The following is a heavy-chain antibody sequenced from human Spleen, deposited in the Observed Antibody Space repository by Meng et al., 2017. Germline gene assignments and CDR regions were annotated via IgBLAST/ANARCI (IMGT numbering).Heavy chain of an antibody. CDR1: GGAYHAYV. CDR2: INHSGST. V-gene: IGHV4-34*01. D-gene: IGHD6-19*01. CDR3: ARGDSGWYTGWDWFDP. J-gene: IGHJ5*02. Sequence: HLGALMLTPSETRARTCAVHGGAYHAYVWSWTRKPSGTGLEWIGEINHSGSTNYNPSLKSRVTISVDSSKNQFSLKLSSVTAADTAVYYCARGDSGWYTGWDWFDPWGQGTLVTVSS.